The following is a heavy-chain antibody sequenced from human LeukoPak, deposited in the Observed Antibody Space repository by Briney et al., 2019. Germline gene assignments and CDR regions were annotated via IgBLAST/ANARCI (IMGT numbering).Heavy chain of an antibody. CDR2: ISYDGSNK. D-gene: IGHD3-10*01. CDR1: GFTFSSY. Sequence: GRSLRLSCAASGFTFSSYVHWVRRAPGRGLEWVAVISYDGSNKYYADSVKGRFTISRDNSKNTLYLQMNSLRAEDTAVYYCARRQRLLWFGELLRDDYYGMDVWGKGTTVTVSS. V-gene: IGHV3-30*04. J-gene: IGHJ6*04. CDR3: ARRQRLLWFGELLRDDYYGMDV.